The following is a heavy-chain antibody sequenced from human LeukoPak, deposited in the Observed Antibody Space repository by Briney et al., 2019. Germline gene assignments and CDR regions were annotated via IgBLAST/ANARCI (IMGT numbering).Heavy chain of an antibody. Sequence: PSETLSLTCTVSGGSISNFDYYWGWIRQPPGKGLEWIGSIYYSGNTYYSPSLKSRPTISVDTSKNQFSLRLSSVTAADTAVYYCAREDSGSYYNYYYFYMDVWGKGTTVTISS. CDR3: AREDSGSYYNYYYFYMDV. V-gene: IGHV4-39*07. J-gene: IGHJ6*03. D-gene: IGHD3-10*01. CDR1: GGSISNFDYY. CDR2: IYYSGNT.